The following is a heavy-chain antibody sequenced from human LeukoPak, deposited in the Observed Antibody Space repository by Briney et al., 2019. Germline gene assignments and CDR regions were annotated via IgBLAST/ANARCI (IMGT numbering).Heavy chain of an antibody. J-gene: IGHJ6*03. V-gene: IGHV1-18*01. Sequence: ASVKVSCKASGYTFTIYGISWVRQAPGQGLEWMGWISGDNGDTNYAQKLQGRVTMTTDTSTSTAYMELRSLRSDDTAVYYCAREGYSSSWWRGYYYYYMDVWGKGTTVTISS. CDR3: AREGYSSSWWRGYYYYYMDV. D-gene: IGHD6-13*01. CDR2: ISGDNGDT. CDR1: GYTFTIYG.